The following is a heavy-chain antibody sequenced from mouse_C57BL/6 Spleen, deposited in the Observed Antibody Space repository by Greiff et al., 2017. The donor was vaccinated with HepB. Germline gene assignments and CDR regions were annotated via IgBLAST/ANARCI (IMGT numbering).Heavy chain of an antibody. V-gene: IGHV1-15*01. CDR3: TRSEYDGGDYAMDY. CDR1: GYTFTDYE. D-gene: IGHD2-4*01. J-gene: IGHJ4*01. CDR2: IDPETGGT. Sequence: QVQLQQSGAELVRPGASVTLSCKASGYTFTDYEMHWVKQTPVHGLEWIGAIDPETGGTAYNQKFKGKAILTADKSSSTAYMELRSLTSEDSAVYYCTRSEYDGGDYAMDYWGHGTSVTVSS.